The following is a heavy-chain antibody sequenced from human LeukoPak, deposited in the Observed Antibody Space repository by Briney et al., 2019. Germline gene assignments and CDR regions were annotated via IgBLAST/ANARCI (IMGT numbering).Heavy chain of an antibody. J-gene: IGHJ4*02. CDR2: IYYSGST. CDR1: GGSISSYY. CDR3: ARQTGLLDY. D-gene: IGHD3-9*01. V-gene: IGHV4-59*01. Sequence: SETLSLTCTVSGGSISSYYWSWIRQPPGKGLEWIGYIYYSGSTNYNPSLKSRVTISVDTSKNQFSLKLSSVTAADTAVYYCARQTGLLDYWGQGTLVTVSS.